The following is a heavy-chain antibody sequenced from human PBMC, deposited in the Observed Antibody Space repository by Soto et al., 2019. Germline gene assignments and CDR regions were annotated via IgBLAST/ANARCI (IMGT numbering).Heavy chain of an antibody. J-gene: IGHJ6*04. Sequence: QVQLQESGPGLLKPSGTLALSCAVSGDSVSSSNWWTWVRQPPGKGLEWIGDIFHTGITNSHPSLKRRVTMSNDKSKNQFSLKLTSVHAADTAVYYCARYSASGLYYNFAMDVWGEGTTVTVSS. CDR2: IFHTGIT. CDR3: ARYSASGLYYNFAMDV. CDR1: GDSVSSSNW. V-gene: IGHV4-4*02. D-gene: IGHD1-1*01.